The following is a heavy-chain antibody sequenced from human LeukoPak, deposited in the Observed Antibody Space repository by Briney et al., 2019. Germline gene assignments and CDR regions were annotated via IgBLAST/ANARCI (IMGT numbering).Heavy chain of an antibody. J-gene: IGHJ3*02. CDR1: GFTFSSYS. V-gene: IGHV3-21*01. CDR2: ISSSSSYI. D-gene: IGHD6-19*01. CDR3: ARGRAVAGPPRPKNDAFDI. Sequence: GGSLRLSCAASGFTFSSYSMNWVRQAPGKGLEWVSSISSSSSYIYYADSVKGRFTISRDNAKNSLYLQMNSLRAEDTAVYYCARGRAVAGPPRPKNDAFDIWGQGTMVTVSS.